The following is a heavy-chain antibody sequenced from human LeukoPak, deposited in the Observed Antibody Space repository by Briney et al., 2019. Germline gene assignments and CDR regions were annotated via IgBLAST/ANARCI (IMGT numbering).Heavy chain of an antibody. V-gene: IGHV4-34*01. Sequence: SETLSFTCAVYGGSFSGYYWSWIRQPPGKGLEWIGEINHSGSTNYNPSLKSRVTISVDTSKNQFSLKLSSVTAADTAVYYCARVPWGGYSSRSRLRFDYWGQGTLVTVSS. CDR1: GGSFSGYY. CDR2: INHSGST. D-gene: IGHD5-18*01. J-gene: IGHJ4*02. CDR3: ARVPWGGYSSRSRLRFDY.